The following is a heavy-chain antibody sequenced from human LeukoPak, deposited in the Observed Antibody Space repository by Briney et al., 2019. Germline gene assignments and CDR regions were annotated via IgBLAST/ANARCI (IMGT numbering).Heavy chain of an antibody. CDR1: GFTFSGSA. CDR2: IRSKANSYAT. Sequence: GGSLKLSCAASGFTFSGSAMHWVRQASGKGLEWVGRIRSKANSYATAYAASVKGRFTISRDDSKNTAYLQMNSLKTEDTAVYYCTTRAAPGAFDIWGQGTMVTVSS. D-gene: IGHD6-13*01. CDR3: TTRAAPGAFDI. V-gene: IGHV3-73*01. J-gene: IGHJ3*02.